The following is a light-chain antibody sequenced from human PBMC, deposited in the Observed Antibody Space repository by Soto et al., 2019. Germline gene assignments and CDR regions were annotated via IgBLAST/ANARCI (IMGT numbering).Light chain of an antibody. V-gene: IGKV2-29*02. CDR2: EVS. CDR1: QSLLHSDGKTY. Sequence: ILMTQTPLSLSIIPGQTASISCKCSQSLLHSDGKTYFYWYVQKAGQAPQPLIYEVSNRFSGVPERFSGSGSRTDFTLKISWLEADDVGIYYCMQAIDSPWTFGQVSKVDIK. CDR3: MQAIDSPWT. J-gene: IGKJ1*01.